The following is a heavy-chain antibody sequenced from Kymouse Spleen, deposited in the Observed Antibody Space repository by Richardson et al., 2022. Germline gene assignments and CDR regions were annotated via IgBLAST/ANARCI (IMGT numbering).Heavy chain of an antibody. V-gene: IGHV4-34*01. D-gene: IGHD4-17*01. Sequence: QVQLQQWGAGLLKPSETLSLTCAVYGGSFSGYYWSWIRQPPGKGLEWIGEINHSGSTNYNPSLKSRVTISVDTSKNQFSLKLSSVTAADTAVYYCARRATVTTYYFDYWGQGTLVTVSS. J-gene: IGHJ4*02. CDR2: INHSGST. CDR3: ARRATVTTYYFDY. CDR1: GGSFSGYY.